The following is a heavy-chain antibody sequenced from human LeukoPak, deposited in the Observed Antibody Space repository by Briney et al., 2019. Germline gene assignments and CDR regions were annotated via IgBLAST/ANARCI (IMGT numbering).Heavy chain of an antibody. CDR3: ARHTTAPPPAGRRYFQH. Sequence: SETLSLTCTVSGGSISSSYWNWIRQPPGKGLEWIGYIYGNGFTNYNPSLKSRVTISVNTSRNQSSLKLKSVTAADTAVYYCARHTTAPPPAGRRYFQHWGQGTLVTVSS. CDR1: GGSISSSY. D-gene: IGHD2-2*01. V-gene: IGHV4-59*08. J-gene: IGHJ1*01. CDR2: IYGNGFT.